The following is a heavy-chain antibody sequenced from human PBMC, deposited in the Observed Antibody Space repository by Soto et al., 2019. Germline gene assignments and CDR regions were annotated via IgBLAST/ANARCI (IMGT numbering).Heavy chain of an antibody. CDR2: IYTSGST. CDR1: GGSISSYY. J-gene: IGHJ6*02. V-gene: IGHV4-4*07. CDR3: ARDRGYCSSTSCYYYYYGMDV. Sequence: KPSETLSLTCTVSGGSISSYYWSWIRQPAGKGLEWIGRIYTSGSTNYNPSLKSRVTMSVDTSKNQFSLKLSSVTAADTAVYYCARDRGYCSSTSCYYYYYGMDVWGQGTTVTVSS. D-gene: IGHD2-2*01.